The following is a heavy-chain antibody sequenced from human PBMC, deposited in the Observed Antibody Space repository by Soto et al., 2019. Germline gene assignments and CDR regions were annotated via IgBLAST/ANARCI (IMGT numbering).Heavy chain of an antibody. CDR3: ARDQGPGVVPAAMGGYNWFDP. J-gene: IGHJ5*02. V-gene: IGHV1-69*04. Sequence: ASVKVSCKASGGTFSSYTISWVRQAPGQGLEWMGRIIPILGIANYAQKFQGRVTITADKSTSTAYMELSSLRSEDTAVYYCARDQGPGVVPAAMGGYNWFDPWGQGTLVTVSS. CDR1: GGTFSSYT. CDR2: IIPILGIA. D-gene: IGHD2-2*01.